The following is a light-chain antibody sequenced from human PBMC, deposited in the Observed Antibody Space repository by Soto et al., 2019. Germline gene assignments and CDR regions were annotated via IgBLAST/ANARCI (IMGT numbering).Light chain of an antibody. V-gene: IGLV2-14*02. CDR3: TSFTSSSTWV. CDR2: EVS. J-gene: IGLJ3*02. CDR1: SGDIGTYNL. Sequence: QSALTQPASVSGSPGQSITISCTGSSGDIGTYNLVSWYQQYPGRAPKLKIYEVSNRPSGVSNRFSGSKSGYTASLTISELQAEDEADYYCTSFTSSSTWVFGGGTKVTVL.